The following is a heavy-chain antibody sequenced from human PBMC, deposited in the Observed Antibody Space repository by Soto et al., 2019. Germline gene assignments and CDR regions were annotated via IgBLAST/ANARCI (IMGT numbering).Heavy chain of an antibody. CDR3: AKARCSTTNCYVPDC. Sequence: PGGSLRLSCAASGFTFSSYAMSWVRQAPGKGLEWVSAISGSGASPSYADSVQGRFTISRGNPKRTLYLQMNNLRAEDTAVYYCAKARCSTTNCYVPDCWGQGTLVTVSS. J-gene: IGHJ4*02. CDR1: GFTFSSYA. CDR2: ISGSGASP. D-gene: IGHD2-2*01. V-gene: IGHV3-23*01.